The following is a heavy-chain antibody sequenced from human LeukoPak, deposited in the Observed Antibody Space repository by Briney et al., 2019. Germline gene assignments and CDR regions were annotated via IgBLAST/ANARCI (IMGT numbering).Heavy chain of an antibody. CDR3: ARFIVVVVAAIYPGGSHYFDY. Sequence: SETLSLTCTVSGGSISSYYWSWIRQPPGKGLEWIGSIYYSGSTYYNPSLKSRVTISVDTSKNQFSLKLSSVTAADTAVYYCARFIVVVVAAIYPGGSHYFDYWGQGTLVTVSS. V-gene: IGHV4-59*05. J-gene: IGHJ4*02. D-gene: IGHD2-15*01. CDR2: IYYSGST. CDR1: GGSISSYY.